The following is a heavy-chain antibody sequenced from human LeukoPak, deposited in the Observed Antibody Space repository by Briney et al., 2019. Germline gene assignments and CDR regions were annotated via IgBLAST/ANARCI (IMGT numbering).Heavy chain of an antibody. CDR2: ISVNNGGT. V-gene: IGHV1-18*01. CDR3: ATATQPRGYFLH. CDR1: GYTFTTYS. J-gene: IGHJ1*01. Sequence: ASVKVSCKASGYTFTTYSLAWVRQAPGQSLEWMGWISVNNGGTNYAQSFQDRVTLTRDTSANTAYLELRSLRSDDTAIIYCATATQPRGYFLHWGQGTLVTVSS. D-gene: IGHD2-2*01.